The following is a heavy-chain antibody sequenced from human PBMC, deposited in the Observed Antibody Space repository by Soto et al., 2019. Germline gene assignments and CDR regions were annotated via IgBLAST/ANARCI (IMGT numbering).Heavy chain of an antibody. J-gene: IGHJ4*02. V-gene: IGHV3-73*01. CDR1: GFTFGGSA. Sequence: VGSLRLSCAASGFTFGGSAMHWVRQASGKGLEWVGHIRSKTNSYATAYAESVKGRFTISRDDSMNTAYLQMNSLRTEDTAVYFCTRQTDAVQWLVVPTDYNFDYWGQGTLVTVSS. D-gene: IGHD6-19*01. CDR3: TRQTDAVQWLVVPTDYNFDY. CDR2: IRSKTNSYAT.